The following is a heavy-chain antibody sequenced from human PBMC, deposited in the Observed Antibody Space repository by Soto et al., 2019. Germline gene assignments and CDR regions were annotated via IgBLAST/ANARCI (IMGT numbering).Heavy chain of an antibody. D-gene: IGHD4-17*01. J-gene: IGHJ4*02. Sequence: QVQLVESGGGVVQPGTSLRLSCAASGFTFSSYAMNWVRQAPGKGLEWVAVVSYDGSHEFYADFVEGRFTIARDNSKDTLYLQMNSLRAEDTAVYYWAKDVNVPHISGDYNFHSWGQGTLVPVSS. CDR2: VSYDGSHE. V-gene: IGHV3-30*18. CDR3: AKDVNVPHISGDYNFHS. CDR1: GFTFSSYA.